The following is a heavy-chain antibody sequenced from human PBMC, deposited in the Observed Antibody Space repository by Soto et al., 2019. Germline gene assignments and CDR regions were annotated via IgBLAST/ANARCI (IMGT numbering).Heavy chain of an antibody. CDR3: ANDAWAAYYSAY. CDR2: ISGSGAST. Sequence: VQLLESGGGLVQPGGSLRLSCAASGFTFSSYVMNWVRLAPGKGLEWVSAISGSGASTYYADSVKGRFTISRDNSKNTLFLQMNSLRAEDTAVYNCANDAWAAYYSAYWGQGTLVTVS. D-gene: IGHD6-25*01. J-gene: IGHJ4*02. V-gene: IGHV3-23*01. CDR1: GFTFSSYV.